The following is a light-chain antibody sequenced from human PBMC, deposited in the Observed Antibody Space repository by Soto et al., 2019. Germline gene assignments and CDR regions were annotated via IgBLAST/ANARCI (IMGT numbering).Light chain of an antibody. Sequence: EIVLTQSPATLSLSPGERATLSCRASQSVSSYLAWYQQKPGQAPRLLIYDASNRATGIPARFSGSGSGTDFTLTISSLEPEDFAVYYCQQGGFTFGPVTKVDIK. CDR1: QSVSSY. CDR2: DAS. J-gene: IGKJ3*01. CDR3: QQGGFT. V-gene: IGKV3-11*01.